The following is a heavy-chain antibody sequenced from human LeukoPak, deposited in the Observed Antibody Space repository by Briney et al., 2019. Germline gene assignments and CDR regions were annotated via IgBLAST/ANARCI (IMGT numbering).Heavy chain of an antibody. CDR2: INPNSGGT. CDR3: ARDLRIVGTTVYFDY. Sequence: ASVKVSCKASGYTFTGYYMHWVRQAPGQGLEWMGRINPNSGGTNYAQKFQGRVTMTRDTSISTAYMELSRLRSDDTAVYYCARDLRIVGTTVYFDYWGQGTLVTVSS. D-gene: IGHD1-26*01. CDR1: GYTFTGYY. J-gene: IGHJ4*02. V-gene: IGHV1-2*06.